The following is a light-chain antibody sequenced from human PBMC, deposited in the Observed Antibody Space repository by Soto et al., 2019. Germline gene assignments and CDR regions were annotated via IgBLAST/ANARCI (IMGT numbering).Light chain of an antibody. J-gene: IGLJ1*01. CDR3: SSYTTSYFYV. Sequence: QSVLTQPASVSGSPGQSITISCTGSGRDIGAYNYVSWYQQHPGKAPKLIIYEVENRPSGVSNRFSASKSAFTASLTISGLQAEDDADYYCSSYTTSYFYVFGTGTKVTVL. V-gene: IGLV2-14*01. CDR1: GRDIGAYNY. CDR2: EVE.